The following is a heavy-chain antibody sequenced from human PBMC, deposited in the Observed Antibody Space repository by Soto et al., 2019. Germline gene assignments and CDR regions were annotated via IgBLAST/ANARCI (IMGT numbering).Heavy chain of an antibody. V-gene: IGHV4-34*01. Sequence: PSETLSLTCAVYGGSFSGYYWSWIRQPPGKGLEWIGEINHSGSTNYNPSLKSRVTISVDKSKNQFSLKLSSVTAADTAVYYCASGPRWSRNFDYWGQGTLVTVSS. CDR1: GGSFSGYY. D-gene: IGHD3-3*01. CDR3: ASGPRWSRNFDY. CDR2: INHSGST. J-gene: IGHJ4*02.